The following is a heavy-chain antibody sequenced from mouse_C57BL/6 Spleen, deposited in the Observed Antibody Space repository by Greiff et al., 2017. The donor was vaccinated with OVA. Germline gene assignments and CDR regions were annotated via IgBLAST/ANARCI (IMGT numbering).Heavy chain of an antibody. D-gene: IGHD3-3*01. V-gene: IGHV1-55*01. CDR2: IYPGSGST. J-gene: IGHJ4*01. CDR3: ARQGQGYYAMDY. CDR1: GYTFTSYW. Sequence: QAQLQQPGAELVKPGASVKMSCKASGYTFTSYWITWVKQRPGQGLEWIGDIYPGSGSTNYNEKFKSKATLTVDTSSSTAYMQLSSLTSEDSAVYYCARQGQGYYAMDYWGQGTSVTVSS.